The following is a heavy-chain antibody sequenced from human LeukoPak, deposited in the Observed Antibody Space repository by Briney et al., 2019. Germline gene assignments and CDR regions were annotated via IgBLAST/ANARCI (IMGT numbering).Heavy chain of an antibody. CDR3: AKKWGRYSSDPFDY. D-gene: IGHD6-19*01. V-gene: IGHV3-9*01. J-gene: IGHJ4*02. CDR2: ITWNSVPI. Sequence: PGGSLRLSCVASGFKFDDFAMHWVRQAPGKGLEWVSGITWNSVPIDYGNSVKGRFTISRDNAKNSLYLQMNSLRTEDTALYYCAKKWGRYSSDPFDYWDQGTLVTVSS. CDR1: GFKFDDFA.